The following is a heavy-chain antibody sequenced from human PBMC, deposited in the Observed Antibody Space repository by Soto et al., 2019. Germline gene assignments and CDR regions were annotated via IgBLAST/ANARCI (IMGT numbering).Heavy chain of an antibody. Sequence: SETLSLTCTVSGCSISSGDYYWSWIRQPPGKGLEWIGYIYYSGSTYYNPSLKSRVTISVDTSKNQFSLKLSSVTAADTAVYYCARDLGLTGTDYWGQGTLVTVSS. J-gene: IGHJ4*02. V-gene: IGHV4-30-4*01. D-gene: IGHD1-20*01. CDR2: IYYSGST. CDR3: ARDLGLTGTDY. CDR1: GCSISSGDYY.